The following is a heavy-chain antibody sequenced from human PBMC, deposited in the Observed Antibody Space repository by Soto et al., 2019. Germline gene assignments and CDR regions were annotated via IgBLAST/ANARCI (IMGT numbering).Heavy chain of an antibody. V-gene: IGHV3-30*03. D-gene: IGHD1-1*01. Sequence: QVQLVESGGGVVQPGRSLRLSCAASGFTFSSYGMHWVRQAPGKGLEWVAVISYDGSNKYYADSVKGRFTISRDNSKNTLYLQMNNLRAEDTAVYYCAHIPHIVLEGPAAFDIWGQGTMVTVSS. CDR1: GFTFSSYG. CDR2: ISYDGSNK. J-gene: IGHJ3*02. CDR3: AHIPHIVLEGPAAFDI.